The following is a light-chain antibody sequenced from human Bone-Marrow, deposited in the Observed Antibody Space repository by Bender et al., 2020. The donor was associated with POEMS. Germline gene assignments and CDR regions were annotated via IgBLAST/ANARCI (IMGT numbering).Light chain of an antibody. CDR3: AAWEDSLNGWV. V-gene: IGLV1-44*01. J-gene: IGLJ3*02. Sequence: QSVLTQPPSASGTPGQRVTISCSGSSSNIGTNPVNWYQQLPGTAPKLLIYINNQRPSGVPDRLSGSKSGTSASLAISGIQSEDEAEYYCAAWEDSLNGWVFGGGTKLTVL. CDR1: SSNIGTNP. CDR2: INN.